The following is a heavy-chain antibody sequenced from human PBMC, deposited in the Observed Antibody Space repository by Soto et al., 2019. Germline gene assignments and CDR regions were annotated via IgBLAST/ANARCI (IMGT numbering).Heavy chain of an antibody. V-gene: IGHV3-23*01. D-gene: IGHD5-12*01. Sequence: EVHLLVSGGGSAQPGGSLRLSCEVSGFTLTNYAMSWVRQTPGKGLEWVSQISASGDRTYYADSVKGRFTISKDFSKNTLFLQMNSLRGEDSAVYYCEGSWTWGQGTMVTVPS. J-gene: IGHJ3*01. CDR3: EGSWT. CDR2: ISASGDRT. CDR1: GFTLTNYA.